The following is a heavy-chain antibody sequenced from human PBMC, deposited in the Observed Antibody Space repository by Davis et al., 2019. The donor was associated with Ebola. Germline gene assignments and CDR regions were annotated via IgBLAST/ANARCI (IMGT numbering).Heavy chain of an antibody. V-gene: IGHV3-53*01. CDR2: IYSGGSA. D-gene: IGHD3-16*02. CDR1: GFTFDDYA. Sequence: GGSLRLSCAASGFTFDDYAMHWVRQAPGKGLEWVSVIYSGGSAYYADSVKGRFTISRDNSKNTLYLQMNSPRAEDTAVYYCARDDYIWGSYRSHFDYWGQGTLVTVSS. J-gene: IGHJ4*02. CDR3: ARDDYIWGSYRSHFDY.